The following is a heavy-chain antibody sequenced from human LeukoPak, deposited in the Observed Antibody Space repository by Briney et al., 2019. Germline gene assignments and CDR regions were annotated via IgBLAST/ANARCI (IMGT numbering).Heavy chain of an antibody. CDR1: GFTFSSYA. J-gene: IGHJ6*03. D-gene: IGHD3-10*01. CDR2: ISGSGGST. CDR3: AKDFIAMVRGAMDV. V-gene: IGHV3-23*01. Sequence: GGSLRLSCAASGFTFSSYAMSWVRQAPGKGLEWVSAISGSGGSTYYADSVKGRFTISRDNSKNTLYLQMNGLRAEDTAVYYCAKDFIAMVRGAMDVWGKGTTVTGSS.